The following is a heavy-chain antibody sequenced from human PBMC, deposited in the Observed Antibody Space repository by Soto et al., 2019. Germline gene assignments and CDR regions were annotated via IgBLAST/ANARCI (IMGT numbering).Heavy chain of an antibody. CDR1: GGSISSYY. D-gene: IGHD5-18*01. J-gene: IGHJ4*02. CDR2: IYYSGST. CDR3: ARVAPVRGYSYGFFFDY. V-gene: IGHV4-59*01. Sequence: KSSETLSLTCTVSGGSISSYYWSWIRQPPGKGLEWIGYIYYSGSTNYNPSLKSRVTISVDTSKNQFSLKLSSVTAADTAVYYCARVAPVRGYSYGFFFDYWGQGTLVTVSS.